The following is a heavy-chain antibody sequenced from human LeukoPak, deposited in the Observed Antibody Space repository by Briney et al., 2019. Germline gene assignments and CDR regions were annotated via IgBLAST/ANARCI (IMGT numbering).Heavy chain of an antibody. CDR3: AREIKTNWFDP. CDR1: GFAVRNYY. J-gene: IGHJ5*02. V-gene: IGHV3-53*01. CDR2: IYIAPTT. Sequence: GGSLRLSCAASGFAVRNYYMTWVRQAPGKGLEWVSIIYIAPTTYYADSVKGRFTISRDNSKNTLYLLLNNLRAEDTAVYYCAREIKTNWFDPWGQGTLVTVSS.